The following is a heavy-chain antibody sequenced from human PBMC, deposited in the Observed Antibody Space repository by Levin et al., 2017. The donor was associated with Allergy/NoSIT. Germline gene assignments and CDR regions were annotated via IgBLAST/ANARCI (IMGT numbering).Heavy chain of an antibody. J-gene: IGHJ4*02. V-gene: IGHV5-51*01. D-gene: IGHD2-21*01. CDR3: ARRDSDGSNSFDY. Sequence: GGSLRLSCQASGYSFTSYWFGWVRQRPGKGLEWMGLIFPSDSDTRVSPSFQGQIIMSVDKSISPAYLQWSSLKASDTGMYYCARRDSDGSNSFDYWGQGTLVTVSP. CDR1: GYSFTSYW. CDR2: IFPSDSDT.